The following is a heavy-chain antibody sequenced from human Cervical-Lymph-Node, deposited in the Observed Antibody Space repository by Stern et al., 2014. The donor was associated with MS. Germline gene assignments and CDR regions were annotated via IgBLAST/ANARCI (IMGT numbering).Heavy chain of an antibody. CDR1: GFTFSRYA. D-gene: IGHD4-17*01. V-gene: IGHV3-30*04. Sequence: QVQLVESGGGVVRPGRSLRLSCATSGFTFSRYAVLWVRQAPGKGLEWVAAISYDGSNKFYGDSVKGRFTISRDKSKNTLFLQMNNLRPEDSGVYHCARDRLDGDYVYYYGLDVWGQGTTVTVSS. J-gene: IGHJ6*02. CDR2: ISYDGSNK. CDR3: ARDRLDGDYVYYYGLDV.